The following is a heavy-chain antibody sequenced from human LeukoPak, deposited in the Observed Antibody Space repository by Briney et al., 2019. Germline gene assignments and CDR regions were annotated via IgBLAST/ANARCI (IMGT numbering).Heavy chain of an antibody. CDR1: GYTFTGHY. D-gene: IGHD6-13*01. CDR3: ARVFRQQLGTYFDY. V-gene: IGHV1-2*02. J-gene: IGHJ4*02. Sequence: ASVKVSCKASGYTFTGHYLHWLRQAPGQGLEWMGWILPYSGDTDYAQKFQGRVTLTRDTSMNTAYMDLSGLRSDDTAIYYCARVFRQQLGTYFDYWGKGTLVAVSS. CDR2: ILPYSGDT.